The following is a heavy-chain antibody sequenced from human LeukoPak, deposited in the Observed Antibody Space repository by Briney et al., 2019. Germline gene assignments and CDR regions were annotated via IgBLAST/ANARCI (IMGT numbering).Heavy chain of an antibody. D-gene: IGHD7-27*01. V-gene: IGHV3-74*01. CDR1: GFTFSHYW. Sequence: GGSLRLSCAASGFTFSHYWMHWVRQAPGNGLVWVSRINTDGSDTAYADSVKGRFTISRDNAKNTLYLQMNSLRAEDTAVYYCARDRSVTNGGFDYWGQGTLVTVSS. CDR2: INTDGSDT. J-gene: IGHJ4*02. CDR3: ARDRSVTNGGFDY.